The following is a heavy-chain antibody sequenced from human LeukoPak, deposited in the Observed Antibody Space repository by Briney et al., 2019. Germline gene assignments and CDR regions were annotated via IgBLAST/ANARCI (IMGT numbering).Heavy chain of an antibody. CDR2: INHSGST. V-gene: IGHV4-34*01. J-gene: IGHJ4*02. CDR1: GGSFSTYQ. Sequence: PSEALSLTCAVYGGSFSTYQWGWIRQPPGKGLEWIGEINHSGSTNYNPSLRSRGPISVDTSKNQFSLKLSSVTAADTAVYYCARKVLWGSYYNYWGQGTLVTVSS. D-gene: IGHD3-10*01. CDR3: ARKVLWGSYYNY.